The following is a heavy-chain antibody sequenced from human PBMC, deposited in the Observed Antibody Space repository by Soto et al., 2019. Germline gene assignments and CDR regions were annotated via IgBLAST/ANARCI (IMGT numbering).Heavy chain of an antibody. J-gene: IGHJ5*02. V-gene: IGHV3-23*01. D-gene: IGHD6-25*01. CDR2: SCSSDCI. Sequence: GGSLRLSCAASGVTLSNYAMTWVRQAPGKGLEWVSVSCSSDCINYAESVKGRFTISRDNSKNTLYLQMTNLRVEDTAMYYGASGPRKTCRSPPAPWGKGPLVTAPQ. CDR3: ASGPRKTCRSPPAP. CDR1: GVTLSNYA.